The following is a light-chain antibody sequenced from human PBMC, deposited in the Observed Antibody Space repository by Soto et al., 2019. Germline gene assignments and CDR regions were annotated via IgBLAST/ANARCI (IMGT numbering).Light chain of an antibody. V-gene: IGKV3D-15*01. J-gene: IGKJ4*01. CDR1: QSVSSN. CDR2: DIS. CDR3: QQYNSWPLT. Sequence: EIVLTQSPDTLSLSPGERATLSCRASQSVSSNLAWYQQKPGQPPRLLIYDISTRATGIPTRFSGSGSGTEFTLTISSLQSEDFAVYYCQQYNSWPLTFGGGTKV.